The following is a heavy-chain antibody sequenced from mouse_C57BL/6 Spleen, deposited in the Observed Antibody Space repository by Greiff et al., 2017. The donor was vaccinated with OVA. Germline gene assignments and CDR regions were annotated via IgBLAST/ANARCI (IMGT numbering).Heavy chain of an antibody. J-gene: IGHJ4*01. V-gene: IGHV1-53*01. D-gene: IGHD2-2*01. Sequence: QVQLKQAGTELVKPGASVKLSCKASGYTFTSYWMHWVKQRPGQGLEWIGNINPSNGGTNYNEKFKSKATLTVDKSSSTAYMQLSSLTSEDSAVYYCTRGGNGYNYAMDYWGQGTSVTVSS. CDR1: GYTFTSYW. CDR3: TRGGNGYNYAMDY. CDR2: INPSNGGT.